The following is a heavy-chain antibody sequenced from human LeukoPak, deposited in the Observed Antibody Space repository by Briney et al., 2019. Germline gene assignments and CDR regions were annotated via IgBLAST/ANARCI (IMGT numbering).Heavy chain of an antibody. V-gene: IGHV3-48*04. J-gene: IGHJ4*02. Sequence: GGSLRLSCAASGFTFSSYSMNWVRQAPGKGLEWVSYISSSSSTIYYADSVKGRFTISRDNAKNSLYLQMNSLRAEDTAVYYCARWVGGGRFDYWGQGTLVTVSS. CDR1: GFTFSSYS. D-gene: IGHD6-25*01. CDR3: ARWVGGGRFDY. CDR2: ISSSSSTI.